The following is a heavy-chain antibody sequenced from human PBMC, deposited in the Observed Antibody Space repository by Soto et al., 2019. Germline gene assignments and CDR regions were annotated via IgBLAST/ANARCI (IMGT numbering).Heavy chain of an antibody. CDR2: ISPNSGRP. J-gene: IGHJ4*02. CDR1: GYTFTKYD. CDR3: VRQYYDFWTDYPDFDY. Sequence: ASVKVSCKASGYTFTKYDISWVRQAPGQGLEWLGLISPNSGRPSSAQKFEGRVTMTTDTSTTTAYLELRSLRSDDTAVYYCVRQYYDFWTDYPDFDYWGQGTLVTVSS. D-gene: IGHD3-3*01. V-gene: IGHV1-18*04.